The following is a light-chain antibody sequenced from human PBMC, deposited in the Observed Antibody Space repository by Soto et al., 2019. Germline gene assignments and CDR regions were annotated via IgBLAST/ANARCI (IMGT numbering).Light chain of an antibody. CDR2: GAS. Sequence: EIVLTQSPGTLSLSPGERATLSCRASQSVSSSYLAWYQQKPGQAPRLLIYGASSRATGIPDRFSGSGSGTYFTLTISRLEPEDFAVYYCQQYGSSPPYTFGQGTTREIK. CDR3: QQYGSSPPYT. CDR1: QSVSSSY. J-gene: IGKJ2*01. V-gene: IGKV3-20*01.